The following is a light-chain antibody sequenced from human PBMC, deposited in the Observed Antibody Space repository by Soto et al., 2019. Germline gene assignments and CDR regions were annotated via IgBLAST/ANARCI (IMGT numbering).Light chain of an antibody. V-gene: IGKV1-39*01. CDR2: AAS. J-gene: IGKJ1*01. CDR1: QGISTY. Sequence: DIQMTQSPSYLSASVGDRVTITCRASQGISTYLNWYQQKPGKAPKLLIYAASSLQSGVPSRFSGSGSGTDFTLTISSLQPEDFATYYCQQSYSLRTFGQGTKVDIK. CDR3: QQSYSLRT.